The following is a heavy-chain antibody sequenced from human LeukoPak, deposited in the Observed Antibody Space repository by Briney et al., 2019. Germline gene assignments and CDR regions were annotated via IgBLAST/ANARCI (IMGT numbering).Heavy chain of an antibody. V-gene: IGHV3-23*01. CDR1: GFTFSNYW. D-gene: IGHD6-19*01. CDR2: ISGSGST. J-gene: IGHJ5*02. Sequence: PGGSLRLSCAASGFTFSNYWLHWVRQAPGKGLEWVSGISGSGSTYYADSVKGRFTISRDNSKNTLYLQMNSLRAEDTAIYYCAKGSGAGTRNWFDPWGQGTLVTVSS. CDR3: AKGSGAGTRNWFDP.